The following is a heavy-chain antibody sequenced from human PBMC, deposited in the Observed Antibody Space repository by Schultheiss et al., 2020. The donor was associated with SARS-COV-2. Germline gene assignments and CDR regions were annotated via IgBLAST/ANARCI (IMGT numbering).Heavy chain of an antibody. V-gene: IGHV1-69*13. CDR3: ARVGIAVAGNENYYYGMDV. Sequence: SVKVSCKASGGTFSSYAISWVRQAPGQGLEWMGGIIPIFGTANYAQKFQGRVTITADESTSTAYMELSSLRSDDTAVYYCARVGIAVAGNENYYYGMDVWGQGTTVTVSS. CDR2: IIPIFGTA. CDR1: GGTFSSYA. D-gene: IGHD6-19*01. J-gene: IGHJ6*02.